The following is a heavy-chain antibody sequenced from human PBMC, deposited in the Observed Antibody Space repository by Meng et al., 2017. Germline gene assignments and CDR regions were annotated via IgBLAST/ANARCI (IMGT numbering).Heavy chain of an antibody. Sequence: HLKPVGTGLLKPSDTLSLTCAVYGGSFSGYYWSWIRQPPGKGLEWIGEINHSGSTNYNPSLKRRVTISVDTSKNQFSLKLSSVTAADTAVYYCAREVVAALDYWGQGTLVTVSS. J-gene: IGHJ4*02. CDR1: GGSFSGYY. CDR2: INHSGST. V-gene: IGHV4-34*01. CDR3: AREVVAALDY. D-gene: IGHD2-15*01.